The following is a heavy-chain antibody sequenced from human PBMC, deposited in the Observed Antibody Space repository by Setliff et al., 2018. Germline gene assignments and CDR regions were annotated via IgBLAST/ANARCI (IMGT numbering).Heavy chain of an antibody. CDR1: GGSISSGDYY. CDR3: ARGETTYYDYVWGSYRYWTGGYFDY. D-gene: IGHD3-16*02. Sequence: TLSLTCTVSGGSISSGDYYWSWIRQPPGKGLEWIGYIYYSGSTYYNPSLKSRVTISVDTSKNQFSLKLSSVTAADTAVYYCARGETTYYDYVWGSYRYWTGGYFDYWGQGTLVTVSS. CDR2: IYYSGST. J-gene: IGHJ4*02. V-gene: IGHV4-30-4*08.